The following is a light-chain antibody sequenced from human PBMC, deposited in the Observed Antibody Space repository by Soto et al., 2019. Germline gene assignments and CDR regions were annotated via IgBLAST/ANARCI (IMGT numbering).Light chain of an antibody. CDR3: CSYAGDTVFVV. V-gene: IGLV2-23*02. CDR1: SGDLGTYDL. Sequence: QSALTQPASVSGSPGRSVTISCTGTSGDLGTYDLVSWYQHHPGKAPKLIIYEVNKRPSGVSDRFSGSKSRSTASLTISGLQAEDEADYYCCSYAGDTVFVVFGGGTKLTVL. J-gene: IGLJ2*01. CDR2: EVN.